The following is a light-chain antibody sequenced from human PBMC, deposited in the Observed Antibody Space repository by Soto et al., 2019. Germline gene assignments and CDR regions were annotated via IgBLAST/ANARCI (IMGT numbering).Light chain of an antibody. J-gene: IGLJ2*01. CDR2: EAN. Sequence: QSALTQPASVSGSPGQSITISCTGTSSDVGSYNLVSWYQQHPGKAPKLMIYEANKRPSGVSNRFSGSKSGNTASLTISGLQPDDEAEYHCSSYAGYSTSVVFGGGTQLTVL. CDR3: SSYAGYSTSVV. CDR1: SSDVGSYNL. V-gene: IGLV2-23*01.